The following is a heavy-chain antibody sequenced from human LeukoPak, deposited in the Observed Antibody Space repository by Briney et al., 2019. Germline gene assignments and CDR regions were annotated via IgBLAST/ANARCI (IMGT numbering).Heavy chain of an antibody. J-gene: IGHJ4*02. CDR1: GFTFSSYS. Sequence: GGSLRLSCAASGFTFSSYSMNWVRQAPGKGLEWVSSISSSSSYIYYADSLKGRFTIFRDNAKNSLYLQMNSLRAEDTAVYYCARLAGTYYFDYWGQGTLVTASS. D-gene: IGHD1-1*01. V-gene: IGHV3-21*01. CDR3: ARLAGTYYFDY. CDR2: ISSSSSYI.